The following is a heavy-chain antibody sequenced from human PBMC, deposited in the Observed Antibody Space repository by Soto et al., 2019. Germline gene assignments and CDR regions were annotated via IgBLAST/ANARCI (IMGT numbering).Heavy chain of an antibody. CDR2: ISYDGSNK. CDR3: AKERYSSSSPDFDY. V-gene: IGHV3-30*18. CDR1: GFTFSSYG. Sequence: QVQLVESGGGVVQPGRSLRLSCAASGFTFSSYGMHWVRQAPGKGLERVAVISYDGSNKYYADSVKGRFTISRDNSKITLYLQMNSLRAEDTAVYYCAKERYSSSSPDFDYWRQGTLVTVSS. J-gene: IGHJ4*02. D-gene: IGHD6-6*01.